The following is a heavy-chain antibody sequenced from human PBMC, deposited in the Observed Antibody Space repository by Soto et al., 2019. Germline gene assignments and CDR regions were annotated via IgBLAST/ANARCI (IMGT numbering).Heavy chain of an antibody. CDR3: AREYQLLQYGPFDY. V-gene: IGHV1-69*13. CDR1: GGTFSSYA. Sequence: ASVKVSCKASGGTFSSYAISWVRQAPGQGLEWMGGIIPILGTANYAQKFQGRVTITADESTSTAYMELSSLRSEDTAVYYCAREYQLLQYGPFDYWGQGTLVTVSS. CDR2: IIPILGTA. J-gene: IGHJ4*02. D-gene: IGHD2-2*01.